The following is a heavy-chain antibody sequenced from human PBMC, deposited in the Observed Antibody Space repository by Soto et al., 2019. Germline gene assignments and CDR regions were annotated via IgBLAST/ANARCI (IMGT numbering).Heavy chain of an antibody. V-gene: IGHV1-3*01. CDR3: ARGKGMEENYYYYGMDI. D-gene: IGHD1-1*01. CDR2: LNGGTGQT. J-gene: IGHJ6*02. Sequence: ASVKVSCKASGYTFSTYAIHWVRQAPGQSLEWMGWLNGGTGQTRYSQRFQDRVTITRDTSASTAYMEVSSLRPEDTAVYYCARGKGMEENYYYYGMDIRGQGTTVTVSS. CDR1: GYTFSTYA.